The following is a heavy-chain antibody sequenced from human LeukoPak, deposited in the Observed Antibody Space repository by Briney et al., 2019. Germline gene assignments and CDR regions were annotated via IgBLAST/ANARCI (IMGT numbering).Heavy chain of an antibody. CDR3: ARADIVVVPADPFDL. CDR1: GFAFSSFS. CDR2: ISIGYNNI. Sequence: PGESLRLSCVASGFAFSSFSMNWVRQAPRKGLEWVAAISIGYNNIFYADSVKGRFTISRDNAQNSVYLQMNSLRSEDTAVYYCARADIVVVPADPFDLWGQGTLLTVSS. J-gene: IGHJ4*02. D-gene: IGHD2-15*01. V-gene: IGHV3-21*01.